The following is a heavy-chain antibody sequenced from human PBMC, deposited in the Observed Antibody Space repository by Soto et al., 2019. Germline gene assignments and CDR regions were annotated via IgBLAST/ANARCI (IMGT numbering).Heavy chain of an antibody. Sequence: QVQLVQSGAEVKKPGSSVKVSCKASGGTFSSYAISWVRQAPGQGLEWMGGIIPIFGTANYAQKFQGRVTIPADTATSTAYMELSSLRSEDTAVYYCARVGGGYQLLSNWFDPWGQGTLVTVSS. CDR2: IIPIFGTA. V-gene: IGHV1-69*06. CDR3: ARVGGGYQLLSNWFDP. J-gene: IGHJ5*02. D-gene: IGHD2-2*01. CDR1: GGTFSSYA.